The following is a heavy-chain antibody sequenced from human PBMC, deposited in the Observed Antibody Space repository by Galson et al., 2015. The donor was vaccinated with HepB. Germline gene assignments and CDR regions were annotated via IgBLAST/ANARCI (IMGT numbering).Heavy chain of an antibody. J-gene: IGHJ4*02. D-gene: IGHD6-19*01. CDR1: GFAFSNYG. V-gene: IGHV3-30*02. Sequence: SLRLSCAASGFAFSNYGMHWVRQAPGKGLEWVAFIRYDGDNKYYTDSVKGRFTISRDNSKNTLFLQMNRLRAEDTAVYYCAKDAGLGQWLVLGFEYFDYWGQGALVTVSS. CDR2: IRYDGDNK. CDR3: AKDAGLGQWLVLGFEYFDY.